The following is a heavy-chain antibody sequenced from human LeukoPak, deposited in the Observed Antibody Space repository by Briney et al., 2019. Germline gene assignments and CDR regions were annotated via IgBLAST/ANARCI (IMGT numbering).Heavy chain of an antibody. Sequence: SETLSLTYAVYGGSFSGYYWSWIRQPPGKGLEWIGEINHSGSTNYNPSLKSRVTISVDTSKNQFSLKLSSVTAADTAVYYCARYRSYGYRYCFDYWGQGTLVTVSS. V-gene: IGHV4-34*01. CDR2: INHSGST. CDR3: ARYRSYGYRYCFDY. D-gene: IGHD5-18*01. CDR1: GGSFSGYY. J-gene: IGHJ4*02.